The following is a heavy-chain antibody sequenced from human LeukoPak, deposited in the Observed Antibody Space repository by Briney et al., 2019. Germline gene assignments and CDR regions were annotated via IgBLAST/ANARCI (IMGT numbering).Heavy chain of an antibody. CDR3: ARQWIQLHTAFDY. V-gene: IGHV1-69*04. D-gene: IGHD5-18*01. CDR1: GGTFSSYA. CDR2: IIPILGIA. Sequence: ASVKVSCKASGGTFSSYAISWVRQAPGQGLEWMGRIIPILGIANYAQKFQGRVTITADKSTSTAYMELSSLRSEDTAVYYCARQWIQLHTAFDYWGQGTLVTVSS. J-gene: IGHJ4*02.